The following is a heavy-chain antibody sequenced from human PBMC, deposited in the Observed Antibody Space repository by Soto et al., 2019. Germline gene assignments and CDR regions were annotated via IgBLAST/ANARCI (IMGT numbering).Heavy chain of an antibody. J-gene: IGHJ4*02. V-gene: IGHV5-51*01. Sequence: GESLKISCKGSGYSFTSYWIGWVRQMPGKGLEWMGIIYPGDSDTRYSPSFQGQVTISADKSISTAYLQWSSLKASDTAMYYCARHPARTYCSSTSCYASDYWGQGTLVTVSS. CDR1: GYSFTSYW. CDR2: IYPGDSDT. CDR3: ARHPARTYCSSTSCYASDY. D-gene: IGHD2-2*01.